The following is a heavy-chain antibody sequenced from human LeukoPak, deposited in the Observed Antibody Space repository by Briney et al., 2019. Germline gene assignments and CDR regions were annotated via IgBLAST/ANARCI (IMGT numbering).Heavy chain of an antibody. CDR1: GYTFINFY. J-gene: IGHJ5*02. Sequence: ASVKVSCKASGYTFINFYMHWVRQAPGQGLEWMGWISAYNGNTNYAQKLQGRVTMTTDTSTSTAYMELRSLRSDDTAVYYCARDNLYSPNWFDPWGQGTLVTVSS. D-gene: IGHD6-13*01. CDR3: ARDNLYSPNWFDP. V-gene: IGHV1-18*04. CDR2: ISAYNGNT.